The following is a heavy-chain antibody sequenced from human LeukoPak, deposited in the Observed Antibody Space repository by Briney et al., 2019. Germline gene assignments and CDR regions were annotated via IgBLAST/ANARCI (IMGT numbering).Heavy chain of an antibody. V-gene: IGHV3-48*01. CDR1: GFTFSSYN. CDR2: ISSASSTK. J-gene: IGHJ4*02. Sequence: QSGGSLRLSCAASGFTFSSYNMIWVRQAPGKGLEWVSYISSASSTKYYADSVKGRFTISRDNAKNSLYLQMNSLRAEDTAVYYCARVPRPGKLRYFDYWGQGTLVTVSS. D-gene: IGHD3-9*01. CDR3: ARVPRPGKLRYFDY.